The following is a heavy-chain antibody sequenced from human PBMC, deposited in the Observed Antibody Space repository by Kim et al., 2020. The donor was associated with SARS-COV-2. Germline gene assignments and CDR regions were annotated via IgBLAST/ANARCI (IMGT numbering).Heavy chain of an antibody. CDR3: ARQYSSGWFHNFDY. D-gene: IGHD6-19*01. CDR2: ISSSGSTI. Sequence: GGSLRLSCAASGFTFSSYEMNWVRQAPGKGLEWVSYISSSGSTIYYADSVKGRFTISRDNAKNSLYLQMNSLRAEDTAVYYCARQYSSGWFHNFDYWGQGTLVTVSS. CDR1: GFTFSSYE. J-gene: IGHJ4*02. V-gene: IGHV3-48*03.